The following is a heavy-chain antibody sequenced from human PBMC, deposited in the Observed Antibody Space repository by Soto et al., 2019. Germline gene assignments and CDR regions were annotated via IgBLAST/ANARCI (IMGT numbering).Heavy chain of an antibody. V-gene: IGHV3-30-3*01. CDR1: GFTFNLFA. Sequence: QVQLVESGGGMVQPGKSLRLSCAASGFTFNLFAMHWVSQAPGKGLEWVAVASKDAFATYYAGSVEGRFTISRDNSKNTLYIHMNNLRPDDTSLYYCARGNMDVWGHGTAVVVSS. CDR2: ASKDAFAT. J-gene: IGHJ6*01. CDR3: ARGNMDV. D-gene: IGHD1-1*01.